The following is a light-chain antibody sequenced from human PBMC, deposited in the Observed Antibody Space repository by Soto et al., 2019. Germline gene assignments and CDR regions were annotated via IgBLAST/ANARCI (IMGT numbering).Light chain of an antibody. CDR1: SSDVGKYDR. CDR3: SSYTSSSRYV. J-gene: IGLJ1*01. V-gene: IGLV2-18*02. Sequence: QSVLTQPPSVSGSPGQSVTISCTGTSSDVGKYDRVSWYQQPPGTAPKLIIYEVTNRPSGVPARFSASKSGYTASLTISGLQAEDEAEYYCSSYTSSSRYVLVTGTKVTVL. CDR2: EVT.